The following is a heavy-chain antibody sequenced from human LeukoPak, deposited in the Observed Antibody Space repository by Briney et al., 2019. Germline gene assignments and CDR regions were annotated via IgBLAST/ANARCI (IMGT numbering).Heavy chain of an antibody. J-gene: IGHJ4*02. CDR2: MNPNSGNT. CDR1: GYTFTSYD. D-gene: IGHD2-21*01. V-gene: IGHV1-8*01. Sequence: GASVKVSCKASGYTFTSYDINWVRQATGQGLEWMGWMNPNSGNTGYAQKFQGRVTMTRNTSISTAYMELSSLRSEDTAVYYCAKDQPPYSILVRGFDYWGQGTLVTVSS. CDR3: AKDQPPYSILVRGFDY.